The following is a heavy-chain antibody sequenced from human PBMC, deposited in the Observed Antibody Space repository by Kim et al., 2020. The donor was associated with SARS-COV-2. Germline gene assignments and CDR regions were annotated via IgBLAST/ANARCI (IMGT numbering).Heavy chain of an antibody. V-gene: IGHV4-34*01. D-gene: IGHD3-3*01. Sequence: SETLSLTCAVYGGSFGPYYWGWVRQPPGKGLEWIGEINQSGSTDYNPSLKSRVTISVDTSKNQLSLKLSSVTAADTAIYYCARDEWRRERGTDHWGEGT. CDR2: INQSGST. J-gene: IGHJ4*02. CDR3: ARDEWRRERGTDH. CDR1: GGSFGPYY.